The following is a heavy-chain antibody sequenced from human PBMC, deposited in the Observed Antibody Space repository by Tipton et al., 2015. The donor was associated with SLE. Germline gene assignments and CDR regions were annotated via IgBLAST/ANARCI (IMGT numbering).Heavy chain of an antibody. CDR2: MKKDGSEG. V-gene: IGHV3-7*01. CDR1: GFTFSSYA. D-gene: IGHD1-14*01. CDR3: ATAGPGTSPDTYGMDV. J-gene: IGHJ6*02. Sequence: GSLRLSCAASGFTFSSYAMSWVRQAPGKGLEWVATMKKDGSEGYYVDSVRGRFSMSRDNAKNSVNLQMNSLRVEDTAVYYCATAGPGTSPDTYGMDVWGQGTTVTVSS.